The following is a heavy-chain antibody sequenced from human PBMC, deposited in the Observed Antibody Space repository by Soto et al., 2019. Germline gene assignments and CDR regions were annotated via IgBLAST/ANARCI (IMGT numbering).Heavy chain of an antibody. CDR1: GDSIRGGGHY. J-gene: IGHJ4*03. CDR3: ARDTGLAPTVWGY. Sequence: SETLSLTCSVSGDSIRGGGHYWNWIRQFPGKGLEWIGYVYHSGSTHYNPSLRGRLTISIDTSKNQFSLRLISVTAADTALYYCARDTGLAPTVWGYWGHGTQVTVS. D-gene: IGHD7-27*01. V-gene: IGHV4-31*03. CDR2: VYHSGST.